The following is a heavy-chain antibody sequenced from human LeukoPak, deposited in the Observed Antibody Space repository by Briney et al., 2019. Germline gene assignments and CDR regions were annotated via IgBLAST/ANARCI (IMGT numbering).Heavy chain of an antibody. Sequence: SETLSLTCTVSGDSISGYYWSWIRQPPGKGLEWIGYIHYSGSSNYSPSLKRRLTMSVDTSKNQLSLKLSSVTAEDTAVYYCARIGGIDVWGQGTLFTVSS. CDR3: ARIGGIDV. CDR1: GDSISGYY. V-gene: IGHV4-59*01. CDR2: IHYSGSS. J-gene: IGHJ5*02. D-gene: IGHD3-16*01.